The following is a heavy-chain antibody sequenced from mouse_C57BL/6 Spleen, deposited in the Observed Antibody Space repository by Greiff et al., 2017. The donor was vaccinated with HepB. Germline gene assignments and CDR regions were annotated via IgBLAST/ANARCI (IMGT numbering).Heavy chain of an antibody. CDR2: INYDGSST. V-gene: IGHV5-16*01. Sequence: DVMLVESEGGLVQPGSSMKLSCTASGFTFSDYYMAWVRQVPEKGLEWVANINYDGSSTYYLDSLKSRFIISRDNAKNILYLQMSSLKSEDTATYYCAREGSYGTFDYWGQGTTLTVSS. CDR3: AREGSYGTFDY. J-gene: IGHJ2*01. CDR1: GFTFSDYY. D-gene: IGHD2-1*01.